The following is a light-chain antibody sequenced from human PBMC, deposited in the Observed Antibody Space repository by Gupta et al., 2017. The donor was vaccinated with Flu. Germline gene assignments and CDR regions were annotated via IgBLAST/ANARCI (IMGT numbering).Light chain of an antibody. CDR2: GAS. CDR3: QQESNSPFT. J-gene: IGKJ2*01. Sequence: GTMSFVPGERVTLSCRGVHRISNRYLAWHQQNRGQPPRLLIYGASNTATTLPDRFSRSASATDFTLTISIRAPEEFVVYYCQQESNSPFTFGPGIKVEIK. V-gene: IGKV3-20*01. CDR1: HRISNRY.